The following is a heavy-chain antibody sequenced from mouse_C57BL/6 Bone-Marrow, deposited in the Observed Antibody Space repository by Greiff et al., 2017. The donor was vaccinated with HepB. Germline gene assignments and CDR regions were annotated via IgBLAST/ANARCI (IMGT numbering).Heavy chain of an antibody. D-gene: IGHD2-5*01. CDR2: INSDGGST. Sequence: DVHLVESGGGLVQPGESLKLSCESNEYEFPSHDMSWVRKTPEKRLELVAAINSDGGSTYYPDTMERRFIISRDNTEKTLYLQMSSLRSEDTALYYCASYSNYYAMDYWGQGTSVTVSS. CDR1: EYEFPSHD. CDR3: ASYSNYYAMDY. J-gene: IGHJ4*01. V-gene: IGHV5-2*01.